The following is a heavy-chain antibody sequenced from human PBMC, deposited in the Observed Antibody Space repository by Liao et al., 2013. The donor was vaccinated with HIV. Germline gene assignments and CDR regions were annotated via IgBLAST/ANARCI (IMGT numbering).Heavy chain of an antibody. CDR1: GGSFSGYH. V-gene: IGHV4-34*01. J-gene: IGHJ4*02. Sequence: QVQLQQWGAGLLKPSETLSLTCAVYGGSFSGYHWSWIRQTPGTGLEWIGEINHKANAYYNPSLEGRVTISVDTSKNQFSLKLSSVTAADTAVYYCARKGPREYWGQGTLVTVS. CDR3: ARKGPREY. D-gene: IGHD3-10*01. CDR2: INHKANA.